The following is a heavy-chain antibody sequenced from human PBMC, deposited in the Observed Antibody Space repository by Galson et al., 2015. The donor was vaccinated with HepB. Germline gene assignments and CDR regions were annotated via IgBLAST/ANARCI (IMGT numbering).Heavy chain of an antibody. CDR1: GGSISSYY. CDR3: ARVPVGRDAFDI. V-gene: IGHV4-59*01. CDR2: IYYSGST. D-gene: IGHD3-10*01. Sequence: ETLSLTCTVSGGSISSYYWSWIRQPPGKGLEWIGYIYYSGSTNYNPSLESRVTISVDTSKNQFSLKLSSVTAADTAVYYCARVPVGRDAFDIWGQGTMVTVSS. J-gene: IGHJ3*02.